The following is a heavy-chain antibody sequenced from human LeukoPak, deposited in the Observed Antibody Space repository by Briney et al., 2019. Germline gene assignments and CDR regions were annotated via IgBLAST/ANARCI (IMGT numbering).Heavy chain of an antibody. Sequence: GGSLRLSCAASGFTFSSYWMNWVRQAPGKGLEWVANIKQDGSEKYYVDSVKGRFTISRDNAKNSLYLQMNSLTAEDTAVYYCARIGFYSSWYFDYWGRGTLVTVSS. J-gene: IGHJ4*02. CDR1: GFTFSSYW. CDR3: ARIGFYSSWYFDY. CDR2: IKQDGSEK. V-gene: IGHV3-7*01. D-gene: IGHD6-6*01.